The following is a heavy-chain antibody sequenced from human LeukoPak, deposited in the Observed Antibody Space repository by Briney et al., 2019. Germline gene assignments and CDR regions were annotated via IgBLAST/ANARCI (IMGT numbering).Heavy chain of an antibody. CDR2: IYTSGST. CDR3: ARVRYCSSTSCLYGMDV. D-gene: IGHD2-2*01. V-gene: IGHV4-59*10. J-gene: IGHJ6*02. Sequence: SETLSLTCAVYGGSFSGYYWSWIRQPPGKGLEWIGRIYTSGSTNYNPSLKSRVTMSVDTSKNQFSLKLSSVTAADTAVYYCARVRYCSSTSCLYGMDVWGQGTTVTVSS. CDR1: GGSFSGYY.